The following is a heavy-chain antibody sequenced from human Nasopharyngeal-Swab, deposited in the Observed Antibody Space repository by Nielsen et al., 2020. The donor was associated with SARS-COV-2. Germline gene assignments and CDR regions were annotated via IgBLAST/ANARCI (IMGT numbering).Heavy chain of an antibody. Sequence: SQTLSLTRVISVDSVSNNGATWNWIRQSPSRGLEWLGRTYYRSKWKSDYAVSVTSRLTINPDTSKNQFSLQLSSVTPEDTAIYYCARGGVYYYGMDVWGQGTTVTVSS. J-gene: IGHJ6*02. CDR3: ARGGVYYYGMDV. CDR1: VDSVSNNGAT. V-gene: IGHV6-1*01. CDR2: TYYRSKWKS. D-gene: IGHD6-25*01.